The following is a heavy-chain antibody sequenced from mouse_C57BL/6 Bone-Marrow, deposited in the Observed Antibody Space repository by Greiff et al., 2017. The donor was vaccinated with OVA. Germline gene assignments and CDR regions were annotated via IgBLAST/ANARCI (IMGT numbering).Heavy chain of an antibody. CDR3: ARERSWGFGD. CDR2: ISDGGSYT. CDR1: GFTFSSYA. Sequence: EVKVVESGGGLVKPGGSLKLSCAASGFTFSSYAMSWVRQTPEKRLEWVATISDGGSYTYYPDNVKGRFTISRDNAKNNLYLQMSHLKSEETAMYYCARERSWGFGDWGQGTLVTVSA. V-gene: IGHV5-4*01. J-gene: IGHJ3*01.